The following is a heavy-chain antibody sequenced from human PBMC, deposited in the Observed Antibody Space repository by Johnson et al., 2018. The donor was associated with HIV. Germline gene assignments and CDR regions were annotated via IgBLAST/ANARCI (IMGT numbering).Heavy chain of an antibody. Sequence: MQVVESGGGLVQPGGSLRLSCAASGFTVSSNYMSWVRQAPGKGLEWVSVIYSGGSTYYADSVKGRFTISRDNSKNTLYLQMNSLRAEDTAVYYCATSLTGTRPFDIWGQGTMVTVSS. V-gene: IGHV3-66*01. D-gene: IGHD1-7*01. J-gene: IGHJ3*02. CDR3: ATSLTGTRPFDI. CDR2: IYSGGST. CDR1: GFTVSSNY.